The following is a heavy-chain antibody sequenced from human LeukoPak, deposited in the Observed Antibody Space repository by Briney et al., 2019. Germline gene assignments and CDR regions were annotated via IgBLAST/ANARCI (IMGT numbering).Heavy chain of an antibody. CDR1: GGSISSYY. CDR3: ARDFGSGTFYNRPFYY. CDR2: IYTSGST. J-gene: IGHJ4*02. V-gene: IGHV4-4*07. D-gene: IGHD3-10*01. Sequence: SETLSLTCTVSGGSISSYYWSWIRQPAGKGLERIGRIYTSGSTNYNPSLKSRVTMSVDTSKNQFSLRLSSVTAADTAVYYCARDFGSGTFYNRPFYYWGQGTLVAVSS.